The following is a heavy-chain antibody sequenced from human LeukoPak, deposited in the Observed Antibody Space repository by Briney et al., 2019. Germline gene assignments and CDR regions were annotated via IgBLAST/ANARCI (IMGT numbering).Heavy chain of an antibody. V-gene: IGHV5-51*01. Sequence: GESLKISCKASGYSFTNYWIGWVRQMPGKGLEWMGIIYPGTSDTKYSPPLQGQVTVSADKSISTAYLQWSSLKASDTAMYYCARRGYDSRGYHFYFDYWGQGTLVTVSS. CDR2: IYPGTSDT. D-gene: IGHD3-22*01. CDR1: GYSFTNYW. J-gene: IGHJ4*02. CDR3: ARRGYDSRGYHFYFDY.